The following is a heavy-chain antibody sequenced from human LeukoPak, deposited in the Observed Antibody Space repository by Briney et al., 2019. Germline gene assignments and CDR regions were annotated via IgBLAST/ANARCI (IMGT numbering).Heavy chain of an antibody. V-gene: IGHV5-51*01. J-gene: IGHJ3*02. CDR2: IYPGDSDT. CDR3: ASLYYYDSSGYPNAFDI. Sequence: GESLKISCKGSGYSFTSYWIGWVRQMPGKGLEGMGIIYPGDSDTRYSPSFQGQVTISADKSISTAYLQWSSLKASDTAMYYCASLYYYDSSGYPNAFDIWGQGTMVTVSS. CDR1: GYSFTSYW. D-gene: IGHD3-22*01.